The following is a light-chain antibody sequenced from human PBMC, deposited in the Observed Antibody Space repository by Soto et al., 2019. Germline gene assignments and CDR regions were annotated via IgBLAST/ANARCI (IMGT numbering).Light chain of an antibody. Sequence: EIVLTQSPGTLSLSPGERATLSCRASQSVRSSYLAWYQQKPGQPPRLLIYGASGRATGIPDRFSGCGSGTDFTLTISRLEPEDFAVYYCQQYGSSPWTFGQGTKVEIK. CDR2: GAS. J-gene: IGKJ1*01. V-gene: IGKV3-20*01. CDR3: QQYGSSPWT. CDR1: QSVRSSY.